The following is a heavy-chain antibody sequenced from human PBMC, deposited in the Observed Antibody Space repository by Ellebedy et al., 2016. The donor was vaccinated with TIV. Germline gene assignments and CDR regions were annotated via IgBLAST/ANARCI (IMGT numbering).Heavy chain of an antibody. CDR2: ISYDGSNK. CDR3: AREYYYDSSGYHPPHFDY. Sequence: GESLKISCAASGFTFSNYAMHWVRQAPGKGLEWVAVISYDGSNKYYADSVKGRFTISRDNSKNTLYLQMNSLRAEDTAVYYCAREYYYDSSGYHPPHFDYWGQGTLVTVSS. J-gene: IGHJ4*02. CDR1: GFTFSNYA. D-gene: IGHD3-22*01. V-gene: IGHV3-30*04.